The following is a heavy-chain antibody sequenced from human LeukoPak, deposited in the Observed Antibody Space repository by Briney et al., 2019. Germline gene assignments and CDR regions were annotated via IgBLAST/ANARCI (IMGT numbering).Heavy chain of an antibody. D-gene: IGHD3-9*01. Sequence: GGSLRLSCAASGFTFSDYYMSWVRQAPGKGLEWVSAISGSGGSTYYADSVKGRFTISRDNSKNTLYLQMNSLRAEDTAVYYCAKDSLRYFDWFPYFDYWGQGTLVTVSS. CDR2: ISGSGGST. J-gene: IGHJ4*02. CDR3: AKDSLRYFDWFPYFDY. CDR1: GFTFSDYY. V-gene: IGHV3-23*01.